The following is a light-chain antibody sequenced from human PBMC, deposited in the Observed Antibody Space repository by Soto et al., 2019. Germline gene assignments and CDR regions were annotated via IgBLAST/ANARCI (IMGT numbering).Light chain of an antibody. CDR2: AAS. J-gene: IGKJ1*01. V-gene: IGKV1-27*01. CDR3: QQYNSTPCT. CDR1: QCTVNG. Sequence: IQIIQSLSSLAAALGDRVTTTCRARQCTVNGVSLYQQKPGKVPKVLIFAASTLRSGVQSRFSGSGSGTDFTLTISRLQPEYVATYYCQQYNSTPCTCGRGTKVEIK.